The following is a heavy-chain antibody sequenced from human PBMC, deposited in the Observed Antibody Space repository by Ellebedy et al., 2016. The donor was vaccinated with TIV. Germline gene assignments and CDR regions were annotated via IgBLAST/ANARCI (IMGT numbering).Heavy chain of an antibody. J-gene: IGHJ4*02. CDR3: AKFPSVTTPGVDF. CDR1: GFTFSTYA. V-gene: IGHV3-23*01. CDR2: IGGSGGRA. D-gene: IGHD4-17*01. Sequence: PGGSLRLSCAASGFTFSTYALTWVRQAPGRGLEWVSAIGGSGGRANYADSVRGRFTISRDNSKRTLFLYMNNLRAEDTAVYYCAKFPSVTTPGVDFWGQGTLVTVSS.